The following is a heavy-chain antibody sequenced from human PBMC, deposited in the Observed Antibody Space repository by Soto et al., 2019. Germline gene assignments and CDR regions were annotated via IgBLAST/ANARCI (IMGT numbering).Heavy chain of an antibody. CDR2: INPSGGST. D-gene: IGHD3-22*01. Sequence: ASVKVACKASGYTFTSYYMHWVRQAPGQGLEWMGIINPSGGSTSYAQKFQGRVTMTRDTSTSTVYMELSSLRSEDTAAHYCARDSTSYYDHWLDPWRKGPRVTVSS. J-gene: IGHJ5*02. V-gene: IGHV1-46*01. CDR1: GYTFTSYY. CDR3: ARDSTSYYDHWLDP.